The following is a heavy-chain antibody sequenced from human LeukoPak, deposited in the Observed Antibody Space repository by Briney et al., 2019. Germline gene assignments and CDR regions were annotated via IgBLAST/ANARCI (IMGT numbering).Heavy chain of an antibody. CDR2: IYYSGST. V-gene: IGHV4-59*01. CDR1: GGSFSGYY. Sequence: SETLSLTCAVYGGSFSGYYWSWIRQPPGKGLEWIGYIYYSGSTNYNPSLKSRVTISVDTSKNQFSLKLSSVTAADTAVYYCALGGPAPVFDYWGQGTLVTVSS. J-gene: IGHJ4*02. D-gene: IGHD2-15*01. CDR3: ALGGPAPVFDY.